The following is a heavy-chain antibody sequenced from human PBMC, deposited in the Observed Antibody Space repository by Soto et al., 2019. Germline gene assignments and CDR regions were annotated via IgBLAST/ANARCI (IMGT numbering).Heavy chain of an antibody. CDR2: IYYSGST. Sequence: SETLSLTCTVSVGSISSSSYYWGWIRQPPGKGLEWIGSIYYSGSTYYNPSLKSRVTISVDTSKNQFSLKLSSVAAADTAVYYCASEGAYGSGSYYPYYYGMDVWGQGTTVTVSS. CDR3: ASEGAYGSGSYYPYYYGMDV. J-gene: IGHJ6*02. CDR1: VGSISSSSYY. V-gene: IGHV4-39*01. D-gene: IGHD3-10*01.